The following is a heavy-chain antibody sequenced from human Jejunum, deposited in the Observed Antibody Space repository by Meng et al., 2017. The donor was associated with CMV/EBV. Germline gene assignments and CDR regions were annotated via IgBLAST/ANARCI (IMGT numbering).Heavy chain of an antibody. Sequence: FSNCWMSWVRQAPGEGLEWVANIKQDGSEKYYVDSVKGRFTISRDNAKNSLYLQMNSLRAEDTAVYYCARQAYGGYAYYYYGMDVWGQGTTVTVSS. CDR1: FSNCW. D-gene: IGHD4-17*01. CDR2: IKQDGSEK. V-gene: IGHV3-7*01. CDR3: ARQAYGGYAYYYYGMDV. J-gene: IGHJ6*02.